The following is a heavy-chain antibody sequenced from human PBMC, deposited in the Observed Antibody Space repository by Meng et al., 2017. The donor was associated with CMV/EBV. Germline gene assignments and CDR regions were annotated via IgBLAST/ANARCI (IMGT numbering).Heavy chain of an antibody. CDR1: GGSISSYS. V-gene: IGHV4-4*07. J-gene: IGHJ4*02. D-gene: IGHD4-23*01. CDR2: IYTSGST. CDR3: ARVLRWNGVIDY. Sequence: QVRLQGSAPGLVNPPETLSLTCTVSGGSISSYSWSWIRQPAGKGLEWIGRIYTSGSTNYNPSLKSRVTMSVDTSKNQFSLKLSSVTAADTAVYYCARVLRWNGVIDYWGQGTLVTVSS.